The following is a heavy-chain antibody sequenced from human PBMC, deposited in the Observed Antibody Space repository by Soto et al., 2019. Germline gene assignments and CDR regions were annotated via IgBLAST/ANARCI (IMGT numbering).Heavy chain of an antibody. CDR3: AREEILTGYVFDY. Sequence: SETLSLTCTVSGGSISSGGYYWSWIRQHPGKGLEWIGYIYYSGSTYYNPSLKSRVTISVDTSKNQFSLKLSSVTAADTAVYYGAREEILTGYVFDYWGQGTLGPSPQ. V-gene: IGHV4-31*03. CDR1: GGSISSGGYY. D-gene: IGHD3-9*01. CDR2: IYYSGST. J-gene: IGHJ4*02.